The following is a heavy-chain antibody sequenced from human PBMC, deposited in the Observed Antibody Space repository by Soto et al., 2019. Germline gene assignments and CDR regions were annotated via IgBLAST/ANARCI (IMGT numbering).Heavy chain of an antibody. CDR1: GGSISSYY. Sequence: SETLSLTCTVSGGSISSYYWSWIRQPAGKGLEWIGRIYTSGSTNYNPSLKSRVTMSVDTSKNQFSLKLSSVTAADTAVYYCARDYYDSSGYYHFDYWGQGTLVTVSS. J-gene: IGHJ4*02. CDR3: ARDYYDSSGYYHFDY. CDR2: IYTSGST. V-gene: IGHV4-4*07. D-gene: IGHD3-22*01.